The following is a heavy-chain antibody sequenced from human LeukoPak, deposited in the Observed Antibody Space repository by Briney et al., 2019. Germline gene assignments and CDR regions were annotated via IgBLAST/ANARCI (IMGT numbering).Heavy chain of an antibody. CDR3: AGGYCSSTSCRTPRY. D-gene: IGHD2-2*01. V-gene: IGHV4-34*01. Sequence: SETLSLTCAVYGGSFSGYYWSRIRQPPGKGLEWIGEINHSGSTNYNPSLKSRVTISVDTSKNQFSLKLSSVTAADTAVYYCAGGYCSSTSCRTPRYWGQGTLVTVSS. CDR1: GGSFSGYY. J-gene: IGHJ4*02. CDR2: INHSGST.